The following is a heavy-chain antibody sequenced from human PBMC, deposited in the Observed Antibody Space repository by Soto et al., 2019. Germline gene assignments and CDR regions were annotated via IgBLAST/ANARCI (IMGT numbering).Heavy chain of an antibody. CDR1: GASLSSYH. CDR2: INHGGST. CDR3: ARGGTNYDILTGYYIGPSHFDY. V-gene: IGHV4-34*01. Sequence: SETLSLTCAVYGASLSSYHWSWIRQPPGKGLEWIGEINHGGSTNYNPSLKSRVTISVDTSKTQFSLRLSSVTAADTAVYYCARGGTNYDILTGYYIGPSHFDYWGQGTLVTVSS. D-gene: IGHD3-9*01. J-gene: IGHJ4*02.